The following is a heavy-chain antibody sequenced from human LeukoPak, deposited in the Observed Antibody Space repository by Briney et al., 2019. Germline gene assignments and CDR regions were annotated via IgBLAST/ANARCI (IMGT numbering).Heavy chain of an antibody. Sequence: ASVKVSCTASGYTFTSYDINWVRQATGQGLEWMGWMNPNSGNTGYAQKFQGRVTMTRNTSISTAYMELSSLRSEDTAVYYCARGLSSSRRFDYWGQGTLVTVSS. CDR3: ARGLSSSRRFDY. D-gene: IGHD6-13*01. V-gene: IGHV1-8*01. CDR2: MNPNSGNT. J-gene: IGHJ4*02. CDR1: GYTFTSYD.